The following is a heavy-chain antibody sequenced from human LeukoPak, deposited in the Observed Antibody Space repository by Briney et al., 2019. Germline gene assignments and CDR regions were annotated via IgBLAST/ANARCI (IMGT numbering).Heavy chain of an antibody. V-gene: IGHV3-15*01. Sequence: GGFLRLSCTASGFTFSNAWMSWVRQAPGKGLEWVGRVKSKTDGGTTDYAAPVKGRFTISRDDSKYTLFLQMNSLKTEDTAVYYCAVTGTTIDYWGQGTLVTVSS. CDR1: GFTFSNAW. D-gene: IGHD1-1*01. CDR3: AVTGTTIDY. J-gene: IGHJ4*02. CDR2: VKSKTDGGTT.